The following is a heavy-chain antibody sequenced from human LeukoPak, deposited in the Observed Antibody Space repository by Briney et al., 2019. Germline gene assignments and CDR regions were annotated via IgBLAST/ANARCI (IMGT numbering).Heavy chain of an antibody. CDR3: ARKDSSSGAYYFDY. V-gene: IGHV3-48*03. D-gene: IGHD6-13*01. J-gene: IGHJ4*02. Sequence: GGSLRLSCAASGFTFSSYEMNWVRQAPGKGLEWVSYISSSGSTIYYADSVKGRFTISRDNAKNSLYLQMNSLRAEDTAVYYCARKDSSSGAYYFDYWGQGTLVTVSS. CDR1: GFTFSSYE. CDR2: ISSSGSTI.